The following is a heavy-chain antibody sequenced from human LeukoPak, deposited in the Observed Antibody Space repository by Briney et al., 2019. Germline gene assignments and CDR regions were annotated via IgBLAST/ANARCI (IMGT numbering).Heavy chain of an antibody. Sequence: GGSLRLSCAASGFTFSSFWMHWVRQAPGKGLVWVSRLNTGGSSTTYADFVKGRFTISRDNARNTLYLQMNSLRVEDTAMYYCARVRGYDTSDFDYWGQGTLVTVSS. CDR3: ARVRGYDTSDFDY. V-gene: IGHV3-74*01. D-gene: IGHD3-22*01. J-gene: IGHJ4*02. CDR1: GFTFSSFW. CDR2: LNTGGSST.